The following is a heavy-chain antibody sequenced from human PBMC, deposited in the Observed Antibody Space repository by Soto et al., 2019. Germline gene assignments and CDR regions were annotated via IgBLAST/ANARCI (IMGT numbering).Heavy chain of an antibody. CDR3: ARTAAAGKYYYGVDV. CDR1: GYSFTSYW. CDR2: IYPGDSDT. Sequence: PGESLKISCKGSGYSFTSYWIGRVRQMPGKGLEWMGIIYPGDSDTRYSPSFQGQVTISADKSISTAYLQWSSLKASDTAIYYCARTAAAGKYYYGVDVWGQGTTVTVSS. V-gene: IGHV5-51*01. J-gene: IGHJ6*02. D-gene: IGHD6-13*01.